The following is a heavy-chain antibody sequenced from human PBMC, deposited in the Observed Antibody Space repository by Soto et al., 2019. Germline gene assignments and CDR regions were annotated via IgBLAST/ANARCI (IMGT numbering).Heavy chain of an antibody. Sequence: PGGSLRLTCIASRFTFSSYAMNWVRQAPGKGLEWVSAISASDDHTYYADSVKGRFTISRDNSKNTLYLQMNSLRAEYTAIYYCAKEMTTVSNFDSWGQGTLVTVS. CDR2: ISASDDHT. V-gene: IGHV3-23*01. D-gene: IGHD4-17*01. CDR3: AKEMTTVSNFDS. CDR1: RFTFSSYA. J-gene: IGHJ4*02.